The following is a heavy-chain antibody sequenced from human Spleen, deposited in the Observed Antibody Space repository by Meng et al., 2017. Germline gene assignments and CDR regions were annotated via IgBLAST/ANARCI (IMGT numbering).Heavy chain of an antibody. Sequence: QLQLQESVPGLVKPAETLSLTRPVSGGTISSSSYYWGWIRQPPGKGLEWIGSIYYSGSTYYNPSLKSRVTISVDTSKNQFSLKLSSVTAADTAVYYCARQGFLEWLLYRGNWFDPWGQGTLVTVSS. V-gene: IGHV4-39*01. D-gene: IGHD3-3*01. CDR3: ARQGFLEWLLYRGNWFDP. J-gene: IGHJ5*02. CDR1: GGTISSSSYY. CDR2: IYYSGST.